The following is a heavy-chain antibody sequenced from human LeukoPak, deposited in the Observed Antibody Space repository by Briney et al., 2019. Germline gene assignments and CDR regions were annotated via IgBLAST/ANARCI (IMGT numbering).Heavy chain of an antibody. D-gene: IGHD3-16*01. V-gene: IGHV3-30*03. J-gene: IGHJ4*02. Sequence: SGGSLRLSCAASGFNFRGFGMHWVRQAPGKGPEWVAVIYNGGNTKYYGDSVRGRLTISRDNSKNTLYLQMDSLRPDDTAVYYCVRGDSPRGGYFEYWGQGILVTVSS. CDR2: IYNGGNTK. CDR3: VRGDSPRGGYFEY. CDR1: GFNFRGFG.